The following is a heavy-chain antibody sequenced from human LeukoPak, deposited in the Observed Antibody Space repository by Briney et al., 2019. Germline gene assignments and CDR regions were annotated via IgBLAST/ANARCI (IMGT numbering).Heavy chain of an antibody. CDR1: GFTFSSYS. CDR2: ISSSSSTI. D-gene: IGHD4-17*01. Sequence: PGGSPRLSCAASGFTFSSYSMNWVRQAPGKGLEWVSYISSSSSTIYYADSVKGRFTISRDNAKNSLYLQMNSLRAEDTAVYYCARDRPTVLPGYYYYMDVWGKGTTVTVSS. CDR3: ARDRPTVLPGYYYYMDV. V-gene: IGHV3-48*01. J-gene: IGHJ6*03.